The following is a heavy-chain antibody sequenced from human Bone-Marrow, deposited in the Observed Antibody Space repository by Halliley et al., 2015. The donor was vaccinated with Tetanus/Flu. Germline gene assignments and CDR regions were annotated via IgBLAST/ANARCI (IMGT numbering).Heavy chain of an antibody. CDR3: ARDGYFSGGSCVLNDWFDP. CDR1: GGSFSGYY. D-gene: IGHD2-15*01. Sequence: TLSLTCAVYGGSFSGYYWSWIRQPPGKGLEWIGEINHSGSTNYNPSLKSRVTISVDTSKNQFSLKLSSVTAADTAVYYCARDGYFSGGSCVLNDWFDPWGQGTLVTVSS. J-gene: IGHJ5*02. V-gene: IGHV4-34*01. CDR2: INHSGST.